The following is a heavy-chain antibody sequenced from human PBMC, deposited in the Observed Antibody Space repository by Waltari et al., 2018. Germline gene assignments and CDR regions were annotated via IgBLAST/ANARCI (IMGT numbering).Heavy chain of an antibody. CDR1: GYTFTDYY. V-gene: IGHV1-69-2*01. CDR2: VDPEDGET. Sequence: EVQLVQAGAEVKKPGATAKISCKVSGYTFTDYYMHRVQQAPGKGLEWMGLVDPEDGETMYAEKFQGRVTITADTSTDTAYMELSSLRSEDTAVYYCATGGGITGTEESNMDYWGQGTLVTVSS. D-gene: IGHD1-7*01. J-gene: IGHJ4*02. CDR3: ATGGGITGTEESNMDY.